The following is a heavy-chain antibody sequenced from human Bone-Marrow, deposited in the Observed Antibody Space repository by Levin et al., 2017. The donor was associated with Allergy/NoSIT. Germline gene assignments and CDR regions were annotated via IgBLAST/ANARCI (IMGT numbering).Heavy chain of an antibody. V-gene: IGHV3-48*02. Sequence: HPGGSLRLSCAGSGFTFTTYSMNWVRQAPGKQLEWISYISSDGGFIAYADSVRGRFTISRDNANNLLFLQMNSLRDEDTAVYYCSKDRTDPPHQYFESWGQGTLVTVSS. CDR2: ISSDGGFI. CDR1: GFTFTTYS. D-gene: IGHD3/OR15-3a*01. J-gene: IGHJ4*02. CDR3: SKDRTDPPHQYFES.